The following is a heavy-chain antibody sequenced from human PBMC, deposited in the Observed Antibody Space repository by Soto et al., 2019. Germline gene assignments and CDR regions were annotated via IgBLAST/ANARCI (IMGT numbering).Heavy chain of an antibody. V-gene: IGHV3-9*01. CDR2: ISWNSGSI. D-gene: IGHD6-6*01. CDR1: GFTFDDYA. CDR3: AKDIAARPFAFDI. Sequence: GGSLRLSCAASGFTFDDYAMHWVRQAPGKGLEWVSGISWNSGSIGYADSVKGRFTISRDNAKNSLYLQMNSLRAEDTALYYCAKDIAARPFAFDIWGQGTMVTVSS. J-gene: IGHJ3*02.